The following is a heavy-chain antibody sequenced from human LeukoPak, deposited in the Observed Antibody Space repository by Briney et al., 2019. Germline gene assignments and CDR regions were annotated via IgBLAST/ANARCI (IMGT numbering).Heavy chain of an antibody. CDR1: GDSVSSNSVT. Sequence: SQTLSLTCALSGDSVSSNSVTWNWIRQSPSRGLEWLGRTYYRSKWYNDYAVSVKSRITINPDTSKNQFSLQLNSVTPEDTAVYYCTRAGSYGYYWYFDLWGRGTLVTVSS. CDR3: TRAGSYGYYWYFDL. J-gene: IGHJ2*01. D-gene: IGHD5-18*01. V-gene: IGHV6-1*01. CDR2: TYYRSKWYN.